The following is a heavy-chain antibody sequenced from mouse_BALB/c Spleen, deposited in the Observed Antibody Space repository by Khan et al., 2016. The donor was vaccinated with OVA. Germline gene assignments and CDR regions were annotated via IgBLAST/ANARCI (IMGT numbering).Heavy chain of an antibody. V-gene: IGHV1-77*01. D-gene: IGHD1-2*01. J-gene: IGHJ3*01. Sequence: QVQLQQSGAELARPGASVKLSSKASGYTFTDYYINWVKQRTGQGLEWIGEISPGSGDTYYNEKFKGTATLTADKSSTTAYMQLSSLTSEASAVYFGARRNYFGYTFAYWGQGTLVTVSA. CDR1: GYTFTDYY. CDR3: ARRNYFGYTFAY. CDR2: ISPGSGDT.